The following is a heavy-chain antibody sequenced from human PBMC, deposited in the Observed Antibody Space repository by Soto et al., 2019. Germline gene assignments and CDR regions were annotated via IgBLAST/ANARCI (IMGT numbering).Heavy chain of an antibody. J-gene: IGHJ5*02. Sequence: SETLSLTCTVSSGSISNFYWSWIRQPPGRGLEWIGFISYSGSTSYNPSLKSRVTMSVDTSKNHFSLKLSSVTAADTAVYYCARDYYGSGYNWFDPWGQGTLVT. CDR1: SGSISNFY. V-gene: IGHV4-59*01. D-gene: IGHD3-10*01. CDR2: ISYSGST. CDR3: ARDYYGSGYNWFDP.